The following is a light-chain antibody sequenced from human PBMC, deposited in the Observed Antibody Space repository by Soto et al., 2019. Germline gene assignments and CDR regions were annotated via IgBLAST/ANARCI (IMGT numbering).Light chain of an antibody. CDR3: HQYDSYPLT. J-gene: IGKJ4*01. V-gene: IGKV1-5*03. CDR1: QTISSW. Sequence: DIQMTQSPSTLSASIGDRVTITCRASQTISSWLAWYQQKPGKAPNLLIYMASSLRSGVPSRFSGSGSGIEFTLTISSLQPDDFATYYCHQYDSYPLTFGGGTKVEIK. CDR2: MAS.